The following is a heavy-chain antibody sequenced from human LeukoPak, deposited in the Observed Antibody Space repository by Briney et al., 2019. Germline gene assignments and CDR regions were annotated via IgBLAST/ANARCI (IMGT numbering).Heavy chain of an antibody. D-gene: IGHD5-24*01. Sequence: GGSLRLSCAASGFTFSSHEMNWVRQAPGKGLEWISYISNSGSTIYYADSVKGRFTISRDNAKNSLYLQMNSLRAEDTAVYYCASEPHTTRRWLQIHGYQYYMNVWDKGTTVTVSS. CDR1: GFTFSSHE. CDR2: ISNSGSTI. CDR3: ASEPHTTRRWLQIHGYQYYMNV. V-gene: IGHV3-48*03. J-gene: IGHJ6*03.